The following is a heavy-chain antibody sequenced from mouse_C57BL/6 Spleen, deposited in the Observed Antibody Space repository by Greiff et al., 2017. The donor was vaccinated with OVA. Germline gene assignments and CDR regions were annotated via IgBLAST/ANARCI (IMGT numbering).Heavy chain of an antibody. CDR3: ARHDWDGGPFDY. Sequence: EVQGVESGGDLVKPGGSLKLSCAASGFTFSSYGMSWVRQTPDKRLEWVATISSGGSYTYYPDSVKGRFTISRDNAKNTLYLQMSSLKSEDTAMYYCARHDWDGGPFDYWGQGTTLTVSS. J-gene: IGHJ2*01. D-gene: IGHD4-1*01. CDR1: GFTFSSYG. CDR2: ISSGGSYT. V-gene: IGHV5-6*01.